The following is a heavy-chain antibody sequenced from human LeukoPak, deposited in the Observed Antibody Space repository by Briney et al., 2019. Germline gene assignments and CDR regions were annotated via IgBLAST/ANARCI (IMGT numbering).Heavy chain of an antibody. D-gene: IGHD2-2*01. J-gene: IGHJ6*03. CDR1: GFTFSSYS. CDR2: ISSSSSTI. Sequence: QPGGSLRLSCAASGFTFSSYSMNWVRQAPGKGLEWVSYISSSSSTIYYADSVKGRFTISRDNAKNSLYLQMNSLRAEDTAVYYCAREGIVVVPAAYYYYYMDVWGKGTTVTVSS. V-gene: IGHV3-48*01. CDR3: AREGIVVVPAAYYYYYMDV.